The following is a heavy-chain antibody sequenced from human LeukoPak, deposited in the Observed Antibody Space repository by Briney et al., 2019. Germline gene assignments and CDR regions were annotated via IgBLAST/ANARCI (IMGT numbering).Heavy chain of an antibody. J-gene: IGHJ4*02. CDR3: AREVDTAMVYLDY. Sequence: GGSLRLSCAASGFTFSSYGMHWVRQAPGKGLEWVAVIWYDGSNKYYADSVKGRFTISRDNSKNTLYLQMNSLRAEDTAVYYCAREVDTAMVYLDYWGQGTLVTVSS. CDR2: IWYDGSNK. V-gene: IGHV3-33*01. D-gene: IGHD5-18*01. CDR1: GFTFSSYG.